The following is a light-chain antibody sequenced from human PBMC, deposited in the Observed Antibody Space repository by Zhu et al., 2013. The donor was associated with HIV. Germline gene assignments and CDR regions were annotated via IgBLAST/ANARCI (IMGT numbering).Light chain of an antibody. J-gene: IGLJ2*01. CDR3: ATWDDSLNSVI. CDR1: TSNIGSNT. V-gene: IGLV1-44*01. CDR2: SDD. Sequence: QSVLTQPPSVSGTPGQRVTISCSGNTSNIGSNTINWFLQVPGTAPKLLIYSDDQRPSGVPDRISGSKSGTSASLAISGLESEDEANYYCATWDDSLNSVIFGGGTKLTVL.